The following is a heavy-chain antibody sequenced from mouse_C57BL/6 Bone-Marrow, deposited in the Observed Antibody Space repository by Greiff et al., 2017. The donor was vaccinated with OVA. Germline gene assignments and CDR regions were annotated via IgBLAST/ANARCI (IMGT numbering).Heavy chain of an antibody. Sequence: VQLQQPGTELVKPGASVKLSCKASGYTFTSYWLHWVTQRPGQGLEWIGNINPSNGVTNYTEKFKSKATLTVDKSSSTADMQLRSLTSEDSAVYYCAKDSQAFFAYGGQGTLVTVSA. J-gene: IGHJ3*01. CDR2: INPSNGVT. D-gene: IGHD3-2*02. CDR3: AKDSQAFFAY. V-gene: IGHV1-53*01. CDR1: GYTFTSYW.